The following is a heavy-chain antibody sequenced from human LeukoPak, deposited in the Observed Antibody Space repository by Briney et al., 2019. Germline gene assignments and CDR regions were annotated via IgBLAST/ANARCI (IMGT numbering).Heavy chain of an antibody. CDR1: GFTFSSYA. V-gene: IGHV3-30-3*01. CDR3: ARGDYGAHSSFDI. CDR2: ILHDGSNK. J-gene: IGHJ3*02. D-gene: IGHD4-17*01. Sequence: GGSLRLSCAASGFTFSSYAIHWVRQAPGKGLDWVTVILHDGSNKYYADSVKGRFTISRDNSKNTLYLQMNSLRPEDTAVYYCARGDYGAHSSFDIWGQGTMVTVSS.